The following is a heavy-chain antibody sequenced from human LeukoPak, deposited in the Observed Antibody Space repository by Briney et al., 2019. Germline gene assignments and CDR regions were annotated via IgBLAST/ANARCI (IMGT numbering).Heavy chain of an antibody. CDR1: GHSLSSSSYY. CDR2: IYYSGST. V-gene: IGHV4-39*01. Sequence: PSETLSLTCTLCGHSLSSSSYYWRWIRQPPGKGLEWIGSIYYSGSTYYNPSLKSRVTISVDTSKNQFSLKLSSVTAADTAVYYCARRRYSYGPFFDYWGQGTLVTVSS. J-gene: IGHJ4*02. CDR3: ARRRYSYGPFFDY. D-gene: IGHD5-18*01.